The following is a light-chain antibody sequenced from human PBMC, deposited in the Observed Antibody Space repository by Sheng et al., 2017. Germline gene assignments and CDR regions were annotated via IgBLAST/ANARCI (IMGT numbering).Light chain of an antibody. CDR3: QQRSHWLT. J-gene: IGKJ4*01. CDR1: QSISHF. V-gene: IGKV3-11*01. CDR2: DAS. Sequence: EIVLTQSPATLSLSPGDRATLSCRASQSISHFLAWYQQQPGQSPRLLIYDASIRATGIPASFIGSGSGTDFTLTIAGLETEDFAVYYCQQRSHWLTFGGGTKVEIK.